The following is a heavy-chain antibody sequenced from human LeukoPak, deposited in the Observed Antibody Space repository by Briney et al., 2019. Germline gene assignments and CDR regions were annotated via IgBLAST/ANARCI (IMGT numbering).Heavy chain of an antibody. Sequence: SETLSLTCTVSGGSISSSSYYWGWIRQPPGKGLEWIGSIYYSGSTYYNPSLKSRVTISVDTSKNQFSLKLSSVTAADTAVYYCARVRGGLSDYWGQGTLVTVSS. D-gene: IGHD3-16*02. CDR2: IYYSGST. V-gene: IGHV4-39*07. J-gene: IGHJ4*02. CDR1: GGSISSSSYY. CDR3: ARVRGGLSDY.